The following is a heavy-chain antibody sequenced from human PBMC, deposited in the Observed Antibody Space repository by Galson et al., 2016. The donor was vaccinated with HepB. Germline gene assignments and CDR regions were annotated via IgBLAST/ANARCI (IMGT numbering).Heavy chain of an antibody. V-gene: IGHV3-11*04. Sequence: SLRLSCAASGFTFSQYYIIWIRQAPGKGLEWLSYINNSGNSIYYADSVKGRFTISRDNAKNSVYLQMSSLRAEDTAVYYCARVPFYYDSSGYYSLYYYGMDVWGQGTTVTVSS. CDR1: GFTFSQYY. CDR3: ARVPFYYDSSGYYSLYYYGMDV. D-gene: IGHD3-22*01. J-gene: IGHJ6*02. CDR2: INNSGNSI.